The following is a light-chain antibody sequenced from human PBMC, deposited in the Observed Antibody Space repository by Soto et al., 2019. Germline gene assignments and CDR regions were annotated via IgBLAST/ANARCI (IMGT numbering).Light chain of an antibody. CDR3: LLSYSGARV. Sequence: QAVVTQEPSLTVSPGGTVTLTYGSSTGAVTSGHYPYWFQQKPGQAPRTLIYDTSNKHSGIHARFSGSLLGDKAALTLSGEQHDDEAEYYCLLSYSGARVFGGGNKRTVL. V-gene: IGLV7-46*01. CDR1: TGAVTSGHY. J-gene: IGLJ2*01. CDR2: DTS.